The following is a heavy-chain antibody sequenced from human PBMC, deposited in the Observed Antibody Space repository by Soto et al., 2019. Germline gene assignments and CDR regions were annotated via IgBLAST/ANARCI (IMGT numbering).Heavy chain of an antibody. Sequence: SETLSLTCNVSGGSISSGGYYWNWIRQVPGRGLEWIGYIYYNGNTYYNPSLKSRVTISVDTSKNQFSLKLSSVTSADTAVYYCATVRVDYSSHFDYWGQGTLVTVSS. CDR3: ATVRVDYSSHFDY. CDR1: GGSISSGGYY. D-gene: IGHD4-4*01. J-gene: IGHJ4*02. CDR2: IYYNGNT. V-gene: IGHV4-30-4*08.